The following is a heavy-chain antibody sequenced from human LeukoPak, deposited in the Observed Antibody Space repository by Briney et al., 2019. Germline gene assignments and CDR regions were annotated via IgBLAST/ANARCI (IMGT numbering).Heavy chain of an antibody. CDR1: GDSVSRSDSY. CDR3: ARRRYYDGSGYLE. J-gene: IGHJ1*01. Sequence: PSETLSLTCSVSGDSVSRSDSYWDWIRQPPGKGLEWIGTIYHSGRTYYSPSLKSRVTMSVDPSTNQFSLNLRSVTAADTAVYYCARRRYYDGSGYLEWGQGTLLSVSS. V-gene: IGHV4-39*01. CDR2: IYHSGRT. D-gene: IGHD3-22*01.